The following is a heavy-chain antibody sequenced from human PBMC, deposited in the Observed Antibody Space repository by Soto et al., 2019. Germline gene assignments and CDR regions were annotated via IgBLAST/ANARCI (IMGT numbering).Heavy chain of an antibody. D-gene: IGHD4-17*01. CDR1: GGSFGSNA. V-gene: IGHV1-69*13. Sequence: ASVKVSCKASGGSFGSNAISWVRQAPGQGLEWMGNIIPIFGTTNYAQKFQGRVTITADESTSTAYMELSSLRSEDTAVYYCARAHGDYPYYHYGMDFWGQGSTVPVSS. CDR2: IIPIFGTT. CDR3: ARAHGDYPYYHYGMDF. J-gene: IGHJ6*02.